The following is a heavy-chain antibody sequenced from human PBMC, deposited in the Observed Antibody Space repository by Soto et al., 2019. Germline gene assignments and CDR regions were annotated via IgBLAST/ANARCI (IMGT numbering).Heavy chain of an antibody. Sequence: GESLRRSCAASGFNVSNHLMHWVRQRPGEGLVWVSRITSDGKSKAYAESVKGRFAISRDNAKNTLYLQMNGLTAEDTAVYYCARESGDWPLNWFDPWGLGTLVTVSS. CDR2: ITSDGKSK. V-gene: IGHV3-74*01. J-gene: IGHJ5*02. CDR1: GFNVSNHL. CDR3: ARESGDWPLNWFDP. D-gene: IGHD2-21*02.